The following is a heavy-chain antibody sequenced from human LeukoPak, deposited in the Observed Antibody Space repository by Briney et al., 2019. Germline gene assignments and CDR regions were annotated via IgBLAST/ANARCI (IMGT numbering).Heavy chain of an antibody. Sequence: PGGSLRLSCAASGFTFSNYRMNWVRQAPGKGLVWVPSISSSSSYIYYADSVKGRLTISRDNAKNSLYLQMNSLRAEDTAVYYCAREFCSSNSCYLEYWGQGTLVTVSS. CDR3: AREFCSSNSCYLEY. V-gene: IGHV3-21*01. D-gene: IGHD2-2*01. CDR1: GFTFSNYR. J-gene: IGHJ4*02. CDR2: ISSSSSYI.